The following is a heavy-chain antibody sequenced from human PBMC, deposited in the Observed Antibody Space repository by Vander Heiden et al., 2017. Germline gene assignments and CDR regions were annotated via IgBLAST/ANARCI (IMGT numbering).Heavy chain of an antibody. Sequence: QVQLVQSGAEVKKPGASMKVSCKASGYTFTGYYIHWVRQAPGQGLEWMGWINPDSGDTNSAQKFQGRVTMTRDTSISTAYMELSRLRSDETAVYYCARKADYYDSSGYYYAWFDPWGQGTLVTVSS. D-gene: IGHD3-22*01. CDR2: INPDSGDT. CDR1: GYTFTGYY. J-gene: IGHJ5*02. V-gene: IGHV1-2*02. CDR3: ARKADYYDSSGYYYAWFDP.